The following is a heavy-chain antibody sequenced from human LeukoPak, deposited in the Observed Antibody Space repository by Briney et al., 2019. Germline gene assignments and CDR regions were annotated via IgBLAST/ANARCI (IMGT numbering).Heavy chain of an antibody. Sequence: GGSLRLSCAASGFTFSSYWMRWVRQAPGKGLEWVANIKQDGSEKNYVDSVKGRFTISRDNAKNSLYLQMNSLRAEDTAVYYCAKDRPTHYDYVWGSYRYTGYFDYWGQGTLVTVSS. D-gene: IGHD3-16*02. CDR1: GFTFSSYW. J-gene: IGHJ4*02. CDR3: AKDRPTHYDYVWGSYRYTGYFDY. V-gene: IGHV3-7*03. CDR2: IKQDGSEK.